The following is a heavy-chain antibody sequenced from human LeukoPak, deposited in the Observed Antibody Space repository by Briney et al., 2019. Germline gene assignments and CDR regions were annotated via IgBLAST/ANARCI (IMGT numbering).Heavy chain of an antibody. D-gene: IGHD4-17*01. J-gene: IGHJ6*02. Sequence: GGSLRLSCAASGFTFSSYDMHWVRHATGKGLEWVSAIGTAGDTYYPGSVKGRFTISRENAKNSLYLQMNSLRAGDTAVYYCARADGDLRGYYYYGMDVWGQGTTVTVSS. CDR2: IGTAGDT. V-gene: IGHV3-13*01. CDR1: GFTFSSYD. CDR3: ARADGDLRGYYYYGMDV.